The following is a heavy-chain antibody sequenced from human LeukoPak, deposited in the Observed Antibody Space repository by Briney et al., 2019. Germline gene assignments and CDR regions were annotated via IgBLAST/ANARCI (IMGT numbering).Heavy chain of an antibody. V-gene: IGHV3-11*05. D-gene: IGHD4-23*01. CDR1: GYTFSDNY. J-gene: IGHJ4*02. CDR3: ARGDGGNSAFDY. CDR2: ISWNSYYT. Sequence: GGSLRLSCAASGYTFSDNYMSWIRQTPEKGLEWVSYISWNSYYTNYADSVKGRFTISRDNAKTSLYLHMNSLRAEDTAVYYCARGDGGNSAFDYWGQGNLVTVSS.